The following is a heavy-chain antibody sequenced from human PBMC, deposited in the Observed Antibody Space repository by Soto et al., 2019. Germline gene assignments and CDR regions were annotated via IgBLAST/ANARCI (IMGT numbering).Heavy chain of an antibody. D-gene: IGHD6-19*01. CDR2: IWYDGSYK. CDR3: ARGSSGYKPPYNWFDP. CDR1: GFTFRAYG. V-gene: IGHV3-33*01. Sequence: PGGSLRLSCVASGFTFRAYGMHWVRQAPGKGPEWVAIIWYDGSYKYYADSVKGRFTISRDNSKNTLYLEMNSLRVEDTAVYYCARGSSGYKPPYNWFDPWGQGT. J-gene: IGHJ5*02.